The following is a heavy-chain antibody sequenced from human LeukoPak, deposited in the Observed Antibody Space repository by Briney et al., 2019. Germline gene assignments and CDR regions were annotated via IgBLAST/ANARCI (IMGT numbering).Heavy chain of an antibody. CDR3: ARDTTHYDYVWGSYRSKAYYFDY. Sequence: GGSLRLPCAASGFTFSSYSMNWVRQAPGKGLEWVSSISSSSSYIYYADSVKGRFTISRDNAKNSLYLQMNSLRAEDTAVYYCARDTTHYDYVWGSYRSKAYYFDYWGQGTLVTVSS. D-gene: IGHD3-16*02. CDR2: ISSSSSYI. CDR1: GFTFSSYS. V-gene: IGHV3-21*01. J-gene: IGHJ4*02.